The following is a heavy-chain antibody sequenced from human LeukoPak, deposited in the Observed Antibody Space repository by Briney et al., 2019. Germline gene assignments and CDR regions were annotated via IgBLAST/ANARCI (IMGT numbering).Heavy chain of an antibody. Sequence: SQTLSPTCTVSGGSISSGSYYWSWIRQPAGKGLEWIGRIYTSGSTNYNPSLKSRVTISVDTSKNQFSLKLSSVTAADTAVYYCARAIHCSSTSCYGVWYFDLWGRGTLVTVSS. D-gene: IGHD2-2*01. CDR1: GGSISSGSYY. CDR2: IYTSGST. J-gene: IGHJ2*01. CDR3: ARAIHCSSTSCYGVWYFDL. V-gene: IGHV4-61*02.